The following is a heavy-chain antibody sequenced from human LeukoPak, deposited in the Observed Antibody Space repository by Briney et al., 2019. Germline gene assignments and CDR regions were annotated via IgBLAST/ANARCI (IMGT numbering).Heavy chain of an antibody. Sequence: SETLSLTCTVSGYFISSGYYWGWIRQSPGKGPEWIGTMFHSGNTYYNPSLNSRVTLSVDTSKNQFSLELNSVTAADTAVYYCAKVGYCDAGPCYFDSWGQGTLVTVSS. V-gene: IGHV4-38-2*02. CDR1: GYFISSGYY. J-gene: IGHJ4*02. CDR3: AKVGYCDAGPCYFDS. CDR2: MFHSGNT. D-gene: IGHD2-15*01.